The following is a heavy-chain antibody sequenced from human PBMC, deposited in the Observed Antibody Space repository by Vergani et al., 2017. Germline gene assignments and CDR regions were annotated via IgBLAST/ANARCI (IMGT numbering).Heavy chain of an antibody. CDR2: IYPGDSDT. CDR3: ARTIAVAGTRAKYFDY. Sequence: EVQLVQSGAEVKKPGESLKISCKGSGYSFTSYWIGWVRQMPGKGLEWMGIIYPGDSDTRYSPSFQGQVTISADKSISTAYRQWSSLKASDTAMYYCARTIAVAGTRAKYFDYWGQGTLVTVSS. J-gene: IGHJ4*02. CDR1: GYSFTSYW. V-gene: IGHV5-51*01. D-gene: IGHD6-19*01.